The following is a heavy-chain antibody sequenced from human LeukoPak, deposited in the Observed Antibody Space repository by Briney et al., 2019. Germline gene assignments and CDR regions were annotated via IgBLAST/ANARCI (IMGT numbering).Heavy chain of an antibody. J-gene: IGHJ4*02. CDR1: GYTFTGYY. CDR3: ARMSIGGYEYYYDSSFDY. CDR2: INPNSGGT. V-gene: IGHV1-2*02. Sequence: ASVKVSCKASGYTFTGYYMHWVRQAPGQGLEWMGWINPNSGGTNYAQKFQGRVTMTRDTSISTAYMELSSLRSDDTAVYYCARMSIGGYEYYYDSSFDYWGQGTLVTVSS. D-gene: IGHD3-22*01.